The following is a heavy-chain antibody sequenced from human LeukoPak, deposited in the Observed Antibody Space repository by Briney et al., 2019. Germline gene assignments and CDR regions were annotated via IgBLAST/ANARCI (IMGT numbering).Heavy chain of an antibody. Sequence: KPSGTLSLTCAVSGASISSNNWWSWVRQPPGKGLEWIGEINYSGSTNYNPSLKSRVTILRDTSKDQFSLKLTSVTAADTAVYYCARGPLSGRITMIVGPVWGRGNTVTVSS. CDR2: INYSGST. D-gene: IGHD3-22*01. CDR3: ARGPLSGRITMIVGPV. V-gene: IGHV4-4*02. J-gene: IGHJ6*02. CDR1: GASISSNNW.